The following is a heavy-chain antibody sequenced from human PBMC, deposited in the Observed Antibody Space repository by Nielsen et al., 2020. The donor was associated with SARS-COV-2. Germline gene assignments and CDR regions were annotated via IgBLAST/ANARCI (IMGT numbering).Heavy chain of an antibody. D-gene: IGHD1-26*01. V-gene: IGHV3-30-3*01. CDR3: ARDLSYYGFDY. Sequence: GGSLRLSCAASGFTFSNYAMHWVRQAPGKGLEWVAVISYDGSNKYYADSVKGRFTISRDNSKNTLYLQMNSLRAEDTAVYYCARDLSYYGFDYWGQGTLVTVSS. CDR1: GFTFSNYA. J-gene: IGHJ4*02. CDR2: ISYDGSNK.